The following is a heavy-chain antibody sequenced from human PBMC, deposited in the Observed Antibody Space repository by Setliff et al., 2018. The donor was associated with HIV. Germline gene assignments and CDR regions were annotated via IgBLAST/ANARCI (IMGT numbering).Heavy chain of an antibody. CDR2: SYHSGST. CDR1: GGSISSYY. Sequence: PSETLSLTCTVSGGSISSYYWSWIRQPPGKGLEWIGFSYHSGSTKYNPSLKSRVTISVDTSRNQFSLKLSSVTAADTALYFCARDVATVTTPERADWGQGTLVTVSS. CDR3: ARDVATVTTPERAD. V-gene: IGHV4-59*01. J-gene: IGHJ4*02. D-gene: IGHD5-12*01.